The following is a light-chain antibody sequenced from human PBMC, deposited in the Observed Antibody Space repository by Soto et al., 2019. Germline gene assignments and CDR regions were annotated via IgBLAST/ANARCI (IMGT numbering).Light chain of an antibody. CDR1: SSDVGGYNY. CDR3: SSYTGGRTLV. J-gene: IGLJ2*01. CDR2: DVS. Sequence: QSALTQPASVSGSPGQSITISCTGTSSDVGGYNYVSWYQQHPGKAPKLMIYDVSNRPSGVSNRLSGSKSGNTAALTISGRQAEDEAADYCSSYTGGRTLVFGGGTKLTVL. V-gene: IGLV2-14*01.